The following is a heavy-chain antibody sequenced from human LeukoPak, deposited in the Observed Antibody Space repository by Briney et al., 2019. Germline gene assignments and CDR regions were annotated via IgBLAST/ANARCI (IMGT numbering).Heavy chain of an antibody. CDR3: ARHRWYYDFWSGYYKDFPDNWFDP. Sequence: PSETLSLTCTVSGGSISSSSYYWGWIRQPPGMGLEWIGSIYYSGSTYYNPSLKSRVTISVDTSKNQFSLKLSSVTAADTAVYYCARHRWYYDFWSGYYKDFPDNWFDPWGQGTLVTVSS. CDR1: GGSISSSSYY. CDR2: IYYSGST. J-gene: IGHJ5*02. V-gene: IGHV4-39*01. D-gene: IGHD3-3*01.